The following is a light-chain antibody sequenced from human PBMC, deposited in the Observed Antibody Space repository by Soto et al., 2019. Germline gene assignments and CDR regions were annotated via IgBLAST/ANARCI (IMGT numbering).Light chain of an antibody. J-gene: IGKJ4*01. CDR3: QQYKTYSLT. CDR2: DAS. CDR1: QVISTS. V-gene: IGKV1-13*02. Sequence: IQLTQSPSFLSPSIGESVTITCRASQVISTSLAWYQVKPGKAPKLLIYDASSLESGVPPRFSGSGSGTEFTLTISSLQPDDSATYHCQQYKTYSLTFGGGTKVDI.